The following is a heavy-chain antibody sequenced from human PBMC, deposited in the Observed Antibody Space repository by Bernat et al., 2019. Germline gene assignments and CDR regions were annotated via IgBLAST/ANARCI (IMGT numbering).Heavy chain of an antibody. CDR2: IWYDGSNK. V-gene: IGHV3-33*01. Sequence: QVQLVESGGGVVQPGRSLRLSCAASGFTFSSYGMHWVRQAPGKGLDWVAVIWYDGSNKYYADSVQGRFPISRDNSKNTLYLQMNRLIAEDTAVYYCARDPIPYYYGRTDAFDIWGQGTMVTVSS. CDR1: GFTFSSYG. J-gene: IGHJ3*02. D-gene: IGHD3-10*01. CDR3: ARDPIPYYYGRTDAFDI.